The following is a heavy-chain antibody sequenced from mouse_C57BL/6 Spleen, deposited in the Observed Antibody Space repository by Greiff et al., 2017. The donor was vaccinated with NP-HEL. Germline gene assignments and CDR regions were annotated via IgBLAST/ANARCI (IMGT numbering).Heavy chain of an antibody. D-gene: IGHD4-1*01. Sequence: QVQLQQSGAELVRPGASVTLSCKASGYTFTDYDMHWVKQTPVHGLEWIGAIDPETGGTAYNQKFKGKAILTADKSSSTAYMELRSLTSEDSAVYYCTRKFPTWDYFDYWGQGTTLTVSS. CDR1: GYTFTDYD. CDR2: IDPETGGT. CDR3: TRKFPTWDYFDY. V-gene: IGHV1-15*01. J-gene: IGHJ2*01.